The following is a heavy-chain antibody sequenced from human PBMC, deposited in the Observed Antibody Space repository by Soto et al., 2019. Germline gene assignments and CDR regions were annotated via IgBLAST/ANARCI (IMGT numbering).Heavy chain of an antibody. Sequence: SETLSLTCAVSGVSLTSGNWWTWVRQSPQRGLEYIGEIFHDGTANYYPSFERRASISVDTSKNQFSLSLISVTAADTALYYCARSIGPAAGWYFDVWGQGTTVTVSS. V-gene: IGHV4-4*02. J-gene: IGHJ6*02. CDR3: ARSIGPAAGWYFDV. CDR2: IFHDGTA. D-gene: IGHD6-19*01. CDR1: GVSLTSGNW.